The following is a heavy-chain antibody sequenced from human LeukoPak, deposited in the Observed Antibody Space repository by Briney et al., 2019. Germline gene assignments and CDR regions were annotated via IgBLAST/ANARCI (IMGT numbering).Heavy chain of an antibody. J-gene: IGHJ4*02. CDR2: INPNSGGT. D-gene: IGHD3-10*01. CDR3: ARAVTMVRGVNRPFDY. V-gene: IGHV1-2*02. Sequence: VASVKVSCKASGYTFTGYYMHWVRQAPGQGLEWMGWINPNSGGTNYAQKFQGRVTMTRDTSISTAYMELSRLRSDDTAVYYCARAVTMVRGVNRPFDYWGQGTLVTVSS. CDR1: GYTFTGYY.